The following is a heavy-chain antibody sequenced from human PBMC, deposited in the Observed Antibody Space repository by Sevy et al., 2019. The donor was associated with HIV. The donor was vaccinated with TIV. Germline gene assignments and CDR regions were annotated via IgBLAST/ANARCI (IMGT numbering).Heavy chain of an antibody. V-gene: IGHV3-7*01. D-gene: IGHD4-4*01. J-gene: IGHJ5*02. Sequence: GGSLRLSFAASGFTFSSYWMSWVRQAPGKGLEWVANIKQDGSEKYYVDSVKGRFTISRDNAKNSLYLQMNSLRAEDTAVYYCARGYSNYPFDPWGQGTLVTVSS. CDR1: GFTFSSYW. CDR2: IKQDGSEK. CDR3: ARGYSNYPFDP.